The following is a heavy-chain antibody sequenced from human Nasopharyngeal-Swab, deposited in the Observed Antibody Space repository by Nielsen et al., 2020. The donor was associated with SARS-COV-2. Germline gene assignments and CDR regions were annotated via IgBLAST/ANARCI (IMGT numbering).Heavy chain of an antibody. J-gene: IGHJ4*02. CDR3: ARGPMGGYCSGGSCYSCDY. V-gene: IGHV3-7*02. D-gene: IGHD2-15*01. Sequence: GSLRLSCAASGFTFSSYWMSWVRQAPGKGLEWVANIKQDGSEKYYVDSVKGRFTISRDNAKNSLYLQMNSLRAEDTAVYYCARGPMGGYCSGGSCYSCDYWGQGTLVTVSS. CDR1: GFTFSSYW. CDR2: IKQDGSEK.